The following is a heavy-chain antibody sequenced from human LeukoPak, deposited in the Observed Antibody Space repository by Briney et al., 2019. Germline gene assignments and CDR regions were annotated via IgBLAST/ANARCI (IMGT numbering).Heavy chain of an antibody. D-gene: IGHD5-18*01. CDR2: IIPIFGTA. CDR3: ANTGYSYGYYFDY. CDR1: GGTFSSYA. V-gene: IGHV1-69*13. J-gene: IGHJ4*02. Sequence: SVKVSCKASGGTFSSYAISWVRQAPGQGLEWMGGIIPIFGTANYAQKFQGRVTITADESTSTAYMELSSLRSEDTAVYYCANTGYSYGYYFDYWGQGALVTVSS.